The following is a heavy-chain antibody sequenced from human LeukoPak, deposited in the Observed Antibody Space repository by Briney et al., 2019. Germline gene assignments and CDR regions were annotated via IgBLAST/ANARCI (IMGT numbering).Heavy chain of an antibody. Sequence: GGSLRLSCAASGFTVSSNYMSWVRQAPGKGLEWASVIYSGGSTYYADSVKGRFTISRDNSKNTLYLQMNSLRAEDTAVYYCAREGPGSGYYYNWFDPWGQGTLVTVSS. CDR1: GFTVSSNY. CDR3: AREGPGSGYYYNWFDP. CDR2: IYSGGST. D-gene: IGHD3-22*01. V-gene: IGHV3-66*02. J-gene: IGHJ5*02.